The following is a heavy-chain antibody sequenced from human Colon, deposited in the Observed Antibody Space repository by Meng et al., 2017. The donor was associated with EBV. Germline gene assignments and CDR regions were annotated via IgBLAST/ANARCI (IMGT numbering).Heavy chain of an antibody. D-gene: IGHD1-26*01. J-gene: IGHJ4*02. Sequence: QVLLQEAGPGLLKPSGTLSLTCGDSGVSISSNFRWTWVRQPPGKGLEWSGDIDDSGSTNYNPSLNSRISISLDKSKNHFSLKVNSVTAADTAVYYCARGKQDAWELLAYWGQGALVTVSS. V-gene: IGHV4-4*02. CDR1: GVSISSNFR. CDR2: IDDSGST. CDR3: ARGKQDAWELLAY.